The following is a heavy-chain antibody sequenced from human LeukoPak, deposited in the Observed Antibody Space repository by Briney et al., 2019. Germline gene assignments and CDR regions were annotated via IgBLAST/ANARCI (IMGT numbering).Heavy chain of an antibody. J-gene: IGHJ6*03. Sequence: GGSLRLSCAASGFTFSSYAMSWVRQAPGKGLEWVSSISSSSSYIYYADSVKGRFTISRDNAKNSLYLQMNSLRAEDTAVYYCARGSRYYYYMDVWGKGTTVTVSS. V-gene: IGHV3-21*01. D-gene: IGHD2-2*01. CDR2: ISSSSSYI. CDR3: ARGSRYYYYMDV. CDR1: GFTFSSYA.